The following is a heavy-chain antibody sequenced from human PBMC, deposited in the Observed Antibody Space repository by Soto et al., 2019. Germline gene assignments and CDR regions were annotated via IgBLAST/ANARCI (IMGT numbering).Heavy chain of an antibody. V-gene: IGHV3-15*01. Sequence: SGGSLRLAFSASGVRVRWYSMSGVRPDPGKGLEWVGRIKSKTDGGTTDYAAPVKGRFTISRDDSKNTLYLQMNSLKTEDTAVYYCTTEHAPSGMDVWGQGTSVPVS. CDR3: TTEHAPSGMDV. CDR1: GVRVRWYS. J-gene: IGHJ6*02. CDR2: IKSKTDGGTT.